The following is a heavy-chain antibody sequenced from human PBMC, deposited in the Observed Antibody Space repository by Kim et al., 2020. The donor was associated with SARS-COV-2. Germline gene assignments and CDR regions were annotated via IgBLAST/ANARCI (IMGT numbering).Heavy chain of an antibody. CDR3: ARDPMGDQFLWFGELCHRGMDV. CDR2: ISYDGSNK. CDR1: GFTCSSYA. J-gene: IGHJ6*02. V-gene: IGHV3-30-3*01. D-gene: IGHD3-10*01. Sequence: GGSLRLSCAASGFTCSSYAMHWVRQAPGKGLEWVAVISYDGSNKYYADSVKGRFTISRDNSKNTRYLQMNSLRAEDTAVFYCARDPMGDQFLWFGELCHRGMDVWGQGTTVTVSS.